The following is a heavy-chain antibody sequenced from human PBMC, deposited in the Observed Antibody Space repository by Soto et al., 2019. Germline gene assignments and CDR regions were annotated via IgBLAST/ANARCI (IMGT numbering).Heavy chain of an antibody. CDR2: ITWDGDIT. CDR1: GFTFEDHT. J-gene: IGHJ4*02. CDR3: AKEKNRIFDY. V-gene: IGHV3-43*01. Sequence: LRLSCAGSGFTFEDHTIHWVRQVPGKGLEWVSLITWDGDITFYTDSVKGRFTISRDNTDRSLLLQMDSLRIEDTALYYCAKEKNRIFDYWGQGTLVTVSS.